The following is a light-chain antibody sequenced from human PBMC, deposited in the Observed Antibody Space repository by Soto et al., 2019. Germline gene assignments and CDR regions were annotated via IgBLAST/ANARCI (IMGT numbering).Light chain of an antibody. CDR3: ISYTDRQSYL. CDR2: AVS. Sequence: SSDIGSYDHVAWYQQFPGKSPKLIIYAVSDRPSGVSDRFSGSKSGISASLTISGLQTEDEADYYCISYTDRQSYLFGTGTKV. J-gene: IGLJ1*01. CDR1: SSDIGSYDH. V-gene: IGLV2-14*03.